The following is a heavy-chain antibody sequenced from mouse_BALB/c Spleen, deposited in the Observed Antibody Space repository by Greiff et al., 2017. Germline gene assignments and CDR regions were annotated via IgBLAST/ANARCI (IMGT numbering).Heavy chain of an antibody. CDR1: GFTFSDYY. Sequence: EVKLMESGGGLVKPGGSLKLSCAASGFTFSDYYMYWVRQTPEKRLEWVATISDGGSYTYYPDSVKGRFTISRDNAKNNLYLQMSSLKSEDTAMYYCARALDGYGWYFDVWGAGTTVTVSS. J-gene: IGHJ1*01. V-gene: IGHV5-4*02. CDR2: ISDGGSYT. D-gene: IGHD2-3*01. CDR3: ARALDGYGWYFDV.